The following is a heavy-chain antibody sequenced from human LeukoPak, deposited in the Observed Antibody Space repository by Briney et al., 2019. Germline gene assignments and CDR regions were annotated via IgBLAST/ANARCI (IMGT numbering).Heavy chain of an antibody. CDR3: ARDHNYAFDN. Sequence: SGGSLRLSCAASGFPFSEYSMNWVRQAPGKGLEWISYIGISSGNTKYADSVKGRFTVSGDNARNSLYLQMNSLRVEDTAVYYCARDHNYAFDNWGQGPLVTVSS. J-gene: IGHJ4*02. V-gene: IGHV3-11*06. D-gene: IGHD1-1*01. CDR2: IGISSGNT. CDR1: GFPFSEYS.